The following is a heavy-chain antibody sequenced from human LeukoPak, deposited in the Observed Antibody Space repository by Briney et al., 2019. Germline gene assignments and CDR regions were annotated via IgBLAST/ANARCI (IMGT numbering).Heavy chain of an antibody. D-gene: IGHD2-21*02. CDR1: GFIFSTYN. Sequence: GGSLRLSCGASGFIFSTYNMHWVRQAPGKGLEWVAVIWYDGSDKYYADSVRGRFTISRDNSKNTLWLQMNSLRAEDTAVYFCAKDSGGGYCYLDYWGQGTLVTVSS. J-gene: IGHJ4*02. CDR2: IWYDGSDK. V-gene: IGHV3-33*06. CDR3: AKDSGGGYCYLDY.